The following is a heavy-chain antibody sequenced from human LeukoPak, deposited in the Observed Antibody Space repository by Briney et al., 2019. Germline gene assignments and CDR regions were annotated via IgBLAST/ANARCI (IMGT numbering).Heavy chain of an antibody. CDR2: ISSSSSTL. Sequence: PGGSLRLSCAASGFTFSTYSMNWVRQAPGKGLEWVSYISSSSSTLYYADSVKGRFTNSRDNTKNSLYLQLNSLRVEDTAVYYCARSSGWYGKDDYWGQGTLVTVSS. CDR1: GFTFSTYS. J-gene: IGHJ4*02. V-gene: IGHV3-48*04. CDR3: ARSSGWYGKDDY. D-gene: IGHD6-19*01.